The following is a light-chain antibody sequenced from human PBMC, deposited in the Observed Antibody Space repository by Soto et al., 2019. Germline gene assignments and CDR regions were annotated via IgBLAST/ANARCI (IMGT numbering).Light chain of an antibody. Sequence: QSVLTQPASVSGSPGQSITISCTGTSSDVGGYNSVSWFQQHPSKAPRLIIYEVSHRPSGVSIRFSGSKSANTASLTISGLQTEDEADYYCNSHTHTSTLVFGTGTKVTVL. V-gene: IGLV2-14*01. CDR3: NSHTHTSTLV. CDR2: EVS. CDR1: SSDVGGYNS. J-gene: IGLJ1*01.